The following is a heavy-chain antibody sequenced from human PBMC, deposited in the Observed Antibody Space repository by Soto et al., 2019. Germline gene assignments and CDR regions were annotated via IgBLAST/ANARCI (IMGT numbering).Heavy chain of an antibody. D-gene: IGHD1-1*01. CDR3: VRDGTKTLRDWFDP. V-gene: IGHV4-4*07. CDR2: IYATGTT. Sequence: AETLSLTCTVSGASISGFYWSWIRKSAGKGLEWIGRIYATGTTDYNPSLKSRVMMSVDTAKKQFSPKLRSVTAADTAVYYCVRDGTKTLRDWFDPWGQGISVTVSS. J-gene: IGHJ5*02. CDR1: GASISGFY.